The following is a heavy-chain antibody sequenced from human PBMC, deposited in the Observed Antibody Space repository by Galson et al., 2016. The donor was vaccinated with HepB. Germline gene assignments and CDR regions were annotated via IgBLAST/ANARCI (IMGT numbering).Heavy chain of an antibody. J-gene: IGHJ4*02. CDR1: GFSLSTDGVA. D-gene: IGHD6-13*01. CDR3: AHGRGGCTWSGTFDY. Sequence: PALVKPTQTLTLTCSLSGFSLSTDGVAVAWIRQPPGKALEWLALIYSDDDKRYNPSLESRLTIVQDKSKSQVVLTMTNVSPVDTGTYFCAHGRGGCTWSGTFDYWGQGTLVTFSS. CDR2: IYSDDDK. V-gene: IGHV2-5*02.